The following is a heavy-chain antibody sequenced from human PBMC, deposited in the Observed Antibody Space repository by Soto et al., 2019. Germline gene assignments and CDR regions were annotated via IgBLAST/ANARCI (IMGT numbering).Heavy chain of an antibody. V-gene: IGHV5-10-1*01. Sequence: GESLKISCHGSGYSFTNYCITWVLQMPGRGLEWMGRIDPSGSYTEYSPSFQGQVTISADKSISTAYLHWSSLKASDTAIYYCARQSALNRWFGPWGQGTLVTVSS. J-gene: IGHJ5*02. CDR1: GYSFTNYC. CDR3: ARQSALNRWFGP. CDR2: IDPSGSYT.